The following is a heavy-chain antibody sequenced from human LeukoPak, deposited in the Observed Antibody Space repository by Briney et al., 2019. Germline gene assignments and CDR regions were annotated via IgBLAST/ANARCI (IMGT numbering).Heavy chain of an antibody. V-gene: IGHV4-39*07. Sequence: GSLRLSCAASGFTFSRHSMNWIRQPPGKGLEWIGNIYYSGSTYYNPSLKSRVTISVDTSKNQFSLKLTSMTAADTAVYFCARIGYYYHRGPDSDLYYFDYWGQGTLVTVSS. CDR1: GFTFSRHS. J-gene: IGHJ4*02. CDR3: ARIGYYYHRGPDSDLYYFDY. D-gene: IGHD3-22*01. CDR2: IYYSGST.